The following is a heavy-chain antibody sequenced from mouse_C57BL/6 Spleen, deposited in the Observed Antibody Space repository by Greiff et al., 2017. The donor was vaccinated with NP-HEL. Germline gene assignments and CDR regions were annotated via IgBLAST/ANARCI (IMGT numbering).Heavy chain of an antibody. V-gene: IGHV1-82*01. CDR1: GYAFSSSW. CDR3: SRSSTAYYYGSSLLDD. Sequence: VQLQQSGPELVKPGASVKISCKASGYAFSSSWMNWVKQRPGQGLEWIGRIYPGDGDTNYNGKFKGKATLTADKSSSTAYMQLSSLTSEDSAVYFCSRSSTAYYYGSSLLDDWGQGTTLTVSS. J-gene: IGHJ2*01. D-gene: IGHD1-1*01. CDR2: IYPGDGDT.